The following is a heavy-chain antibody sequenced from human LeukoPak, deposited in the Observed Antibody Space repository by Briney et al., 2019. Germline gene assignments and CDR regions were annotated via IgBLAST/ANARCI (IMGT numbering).Heavy chain of an antibody. J-gene: IGHJ4*02. Sequence: PVGSPRLSCAASGVTSAVYAMSSVRQAPRKGLGWGSGIYWNGDSKSYVDTVKGRFNISRDNDKNSLYLQMDSLRAEDTALYYCARRRYSGSSQPFDYWGQGTLVTVSS. D-gene: IGHD1-26*01. V-gene: IGHV3-20*04. CDR2: IYWNGDSK. CDR3: ARRRYSGSSQPFDY. CDR1: GVTSAVYA.